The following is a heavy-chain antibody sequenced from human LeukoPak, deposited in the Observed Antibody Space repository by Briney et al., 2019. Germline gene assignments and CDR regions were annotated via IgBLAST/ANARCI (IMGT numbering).Heavy chain of an antibody. V-gene: IGHV3-7*01. CDR3: ARDRDVGATHYYYGMDV. J-gene: IGHJ6*02. D-gene: IGHD1-26*01. Sequence: RGGSLRLSCAASGFTFSSYWMSRVRQAPGKGLEWVANIKQDGSEKYYVDSVKGQFTISRDNAKNSLYLQMNSLRAEDTAVYYCARDRDVGATHYYYGMDVWGQGTTVTVSS. CDR2: IKQDGSEK. CDR1: GFTFSSYW.